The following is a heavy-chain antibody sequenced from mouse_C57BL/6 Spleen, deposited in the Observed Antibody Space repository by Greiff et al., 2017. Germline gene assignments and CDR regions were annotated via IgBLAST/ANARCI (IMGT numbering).Heavy chain of an antibody. CDR1: GYTFTNYW. D-gene: IGHD1-1*01. J-gene: IGHJ2*01. CDR3: ARSPNYYGSSYEYYFDY. Sequence: QVQLQQSGAELVRPGTSVKMSCKASGYTFTNYWIGWAKQRPGHGLEWIGDIYPGGGYTNYNEKFKGKATLTADKSSSTAYMQFSSLTSEDSAIYYCARSPNYYGSSYEYYFDYGGQGTTRTVSS. CDR2: IYPGGGYT. V-gene: IGHV1-63*01.